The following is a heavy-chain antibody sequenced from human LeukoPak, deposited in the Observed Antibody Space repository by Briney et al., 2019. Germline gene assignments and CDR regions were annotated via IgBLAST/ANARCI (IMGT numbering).Heavy chain of an antibody. D-gene: IGHD2-21*02. V-gene: IGHV4-31*11. J-gene: IGHJ4*02. CDR1: GGSFSGYY. Sequence: SETLSLTCAVYGGSFSGYYWSWIRQHPGKGLEWIGYIYYSGSTYYNPSLKSRVTISVDTSKNQFSLKLSSVTAADTAVYYCARFCGGDCYTFDYWGQGTLVTVSS. CDR3: ARFCGGDCYTFDY. CDR2: IYYSGST.